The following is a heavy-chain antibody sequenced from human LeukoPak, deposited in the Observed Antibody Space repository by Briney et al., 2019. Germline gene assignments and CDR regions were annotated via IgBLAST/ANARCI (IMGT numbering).Heavy chain of an antibody. Sequence: PSETLSLTCIVSGGSISSSSYYWGWIRQPPGKGLEWIGNMYYDGSTFYNPSLKSRVTILIDTSKNQFSLKLSSVTAADTAVYYCARGYYYGSGLIYYYYYMDVWGKGTTVTISS. V-gene: IGHV4-39*07. CDR1: GGSISSSSYY. CDR2: MYYDGST. J-gene: IGHJ6*03. CDR3: ARGYYYGSGLIYYYYYMDV. D-gene: IGHD3-10*01.